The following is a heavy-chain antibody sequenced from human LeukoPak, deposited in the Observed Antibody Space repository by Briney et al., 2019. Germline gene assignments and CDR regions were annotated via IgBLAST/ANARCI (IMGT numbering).Heavy chain of an antibody. Sequence: PSETLSLTCAVSGGSISSNWWSWVRQSPGKGLEWIGEIFHSGSTNYNPSLKSRVTLSVDQSKSQFSLKLSSVTAADTAVYYCARVNYDILTGSSFDYWGQGTLVTVSS. V-gene: IGHV4-4*02. CDR1: GGSISSNW. D-gene: IGHD3-9*01. CDR3: ARVNYDILTGSSFDY. J-gene: IGHJ4*02. CDR2: IFHSGST.